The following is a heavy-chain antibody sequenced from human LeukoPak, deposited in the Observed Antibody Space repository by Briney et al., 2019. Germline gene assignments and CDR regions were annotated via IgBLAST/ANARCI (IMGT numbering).Heavy chain of an antibody. CDR3: AKVTMVRGVTQSGDY. CDR2: ISYDGSNK. CDR1: GFTFSSYG. V-gene: IGHV3-30*18. D-gene: IGHD3-10*01. Sequence: PGGSLGLSCAASGFTFSSYGMHWVRQAPGKALEWVAVISYDGSNKYYADSVKGRFTISRDNSKNTLYLQMNSLRAEDTAVYYCAKVTMVRGVTQSGDYWGQGTLVTVSS. J-gene: IGHJ4*02.